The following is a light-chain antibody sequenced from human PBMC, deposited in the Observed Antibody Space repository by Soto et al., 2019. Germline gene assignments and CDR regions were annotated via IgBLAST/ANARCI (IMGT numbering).Light chain of an antibody. V-gene: IGKV2-28*01. Sequence: DIVMTQSPLSLPVTPGEPASISCSSSQSLLQSNGYNYLDWYLQKPGQSPQLLIYFGSYRASGVPDRFSGSGSSTDFTLKIRIVEAEDVGVYYCMQSQQSPPTFGQGTKVEI. J-gene: IGKJ1*01. CDR1: QSLLQSNGYNY. CDR3: MQSQQSPPT. CDR2: FGS.